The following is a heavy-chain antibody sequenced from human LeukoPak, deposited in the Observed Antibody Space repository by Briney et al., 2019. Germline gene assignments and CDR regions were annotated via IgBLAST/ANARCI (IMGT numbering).Heavy chain of an antibody. CDR3: ARHADGGTYPLDY. CDR1: GGSISSYY. J-gene: IGHJ4*02. CDR2: IYYSTTT. D-gene: IGHD1-26*01. Sequence: SETLSLTCTVSGGSISSYYWSWLRQPPEKGLKWIGYIYYSTTTNYNPSLKSRVTMSVDTSKNQFSLNLSSVTAADTAVYYCARHADGGTYPLDYCGQGALATVSS. V-gene: IGHV4-59*08.